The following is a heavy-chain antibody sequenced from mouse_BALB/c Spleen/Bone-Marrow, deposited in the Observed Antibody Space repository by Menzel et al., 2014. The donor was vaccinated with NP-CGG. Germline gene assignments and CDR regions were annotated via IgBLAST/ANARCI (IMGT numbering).Heavy chain of an antibody. Sequence: QVQLQQSGADLVRPGTSVKVSCKASGYAFTNYLIEWVKQRPGQGLEWIGVINPGSGTTNYNEKFKGKATLTADKSSSTACMQLSSLTSDDSAVYFCARKPGPSYAMDYWGQGTSVTVSS. CDR3: ARKPGPSYAMDY. D-gene: IGHD4-1*01. CDR2: INPGSGTT. J-gene: IGHJ4*01. V-gene: IGHV1-54*01. CDR1: GYAFTNYL.